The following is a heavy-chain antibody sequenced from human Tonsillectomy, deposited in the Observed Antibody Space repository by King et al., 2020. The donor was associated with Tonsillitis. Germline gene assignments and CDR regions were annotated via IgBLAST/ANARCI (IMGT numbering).Heavy chain of an antibody. V-gene: IGHV4-31*03. CDR1: GGSFCGSAYY. CDR3: GRYEGGVFDF. J-gene: IGHJ5*01. Sequence: VQLQESGPGLVKPSQTLSLTCTVSGGSFCGSAYYWSWIRQHPGKCLECIGYIYDSAPTYSHPSLKSRLTISVDTSKNQFSLKLSSVTAADTAVYYCGRYEGGVFDFWGQGTLVTVSS. D-gene: IGHD2-15*01. CDR2: IYDSAPT.